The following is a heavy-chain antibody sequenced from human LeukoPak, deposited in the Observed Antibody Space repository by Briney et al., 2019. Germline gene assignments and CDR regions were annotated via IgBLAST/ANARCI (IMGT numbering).Heavy chain of an antibody. CDR3: AKRRGLELLYYYYMDV. CDR1: GFTFNNYA. D-gene: IGHD1-7*01. Sequence: GGSLRLSCTASGFTFNNYAMTWVRQAPGKGLEWVSAITGSGAYTNYADSVKGRFTISRDNSKNTIYLQMNSLRAEDTAVYYCAKRRGLELLYYYYMDVWGKGTTVTVSS. CDR2: ITGSGAYT. V-gene: IGHV3-23*01. J-gene: IGHJ6*03.